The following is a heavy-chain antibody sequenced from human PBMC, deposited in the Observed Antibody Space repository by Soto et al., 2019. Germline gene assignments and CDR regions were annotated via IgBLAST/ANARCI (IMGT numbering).Heavy chain of an antibody. CDR3: ARLVVVVSTNAFDI. CDR2: ISAYNGNT. J-gene: IGHJ3*02. Sequence: ASVKVSCKASGYTFTSYGISWVRQAPGQGLEWMGWISAYNGNTNYAQKLQGRVTMTTDTSTSTAYMELRSLRSDETAVDYCARLVVVVSTNAFDIWGQGTMVTVSS. V-gene: IGHV1-18*01. CDR1: GYTFTSYG. D-gene: IGHD2-15*01.